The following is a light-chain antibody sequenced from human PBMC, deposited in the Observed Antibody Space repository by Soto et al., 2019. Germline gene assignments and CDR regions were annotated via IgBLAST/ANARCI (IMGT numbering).Light chain of an antibody. CDR1: SSNIGAGYD. V-gene: IGLV1-40*01. CDR2: GNI. Sequence: QSVLTQPPSVSGAPGQRGTISCTGSSSNIGAGYDVHWYQQLPGTAPKLLIYGNINRPSGVPDRFSGSKSGTSASLAITGLQAEDEADYYCQSYDRSLSGVVFGGGTKVTVL. CDR3: QSYDRSLSGVV. J-gene: IGLJ2*01.